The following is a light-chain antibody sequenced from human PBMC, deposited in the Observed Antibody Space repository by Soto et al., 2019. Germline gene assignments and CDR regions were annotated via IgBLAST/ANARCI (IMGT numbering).Light chain of an antibody. CDR2: DVA. CDR3: CSYSGSRLI. Sequence: QSVLTQPSSVSGSPGQSVTISCTGTSRDIGGYNHVSWYQQHPGKAPKLIVYDVAKRPSGVPDRFSGSKSGNTASLTISGLLPEDEADYSCCSYSGSRLIFGGGTKVTVL. J-gene: IGLJ2*01. V-gene: IGLV2-11*01. CDR1: SRDIGGYNH.